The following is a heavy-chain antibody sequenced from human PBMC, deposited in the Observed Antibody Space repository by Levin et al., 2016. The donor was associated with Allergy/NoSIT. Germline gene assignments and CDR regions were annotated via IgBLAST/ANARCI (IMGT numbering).Heavy chain of an antibody. CDR2: IKSKTDGGTT. J-gene: IGHJ3*02. CDR3: TAEFPKYYDSSGYDAFDI. V-gene: IGHV3-15*01. D-gene: IGHD3-22*01. CDR1: GFDFKNAW. Sequence: GESLKISCAASGFDFKNAWMSWVRQAPGKGLEWVGRIKSKTDGGTTDYAAPVKGRFSISRHDSKTTLYLQMNSLKTEDTAVYYCTAEFPKYYDSSGYDAFDIWGQGTMVTVSS.